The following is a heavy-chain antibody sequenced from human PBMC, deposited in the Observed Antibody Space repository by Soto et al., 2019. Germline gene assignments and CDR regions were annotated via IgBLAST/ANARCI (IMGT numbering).Heavy chain of an antibody. CDR1: GGAIISSTYS. D-gene: IGHD3-3*01. Sequence: SETLSLTCNVSGGAIISSTYSWGWIRQSPGKGLEWVGAIYWSGNTNYNPSLKSRVTISIDRSKNQFSLKLSSVTAADTAVYYCARDGGFYCGMDVWGQGTTVTVSS. V-gene: IGHV4-39*07. CDR3: ARDGGFYCGMDV. CDR2: IYWSGNT. J-gene: IGHJ6*02.